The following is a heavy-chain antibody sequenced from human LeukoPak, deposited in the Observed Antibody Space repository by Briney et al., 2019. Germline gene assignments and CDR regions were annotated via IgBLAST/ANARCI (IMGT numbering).Heavy chain of an antibody. V-gene: IGHV3-74*01. J-gene: IGHJ6*02. Sequence: PGGSLRLSCAASGFTFSSYWIHWVRQAPGKGLVWVSRINSDGRSTSYADSVKGRFTISRDNAKNTLYLQMNSLRAEDTAVYYCAKGAARQGGRGNYYYYYGMDVWGQGTTVTVSS. CDR2: INSDGRST. CDR3: AKGAARQGGRGNYYYYYGMDV. D-gene: IGHD6-6*01. CDR1: GFTFSSYW.